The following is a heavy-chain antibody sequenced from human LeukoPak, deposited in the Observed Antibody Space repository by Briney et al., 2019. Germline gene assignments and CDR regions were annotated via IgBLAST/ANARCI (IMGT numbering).Heavy chain of an antibody. J-gene: IGHJ6*02. D-gene: IGHD6-13*01. V-gene: IGHV4-34*01. CDR3: ARYSSSWSYYYYYGMDV. Sequence: SETLSLTCAVYGGSFSGYYWSWIRQPPGKGREWIGEINHSGSTNYNPSLKSRVTISVDTSKNQFSLKLSSVTAADTAVYYCARYSSSWSYYYYYGMDVWGQGTTVTVSS. CDR2: INHSGST. CDR1: GGSFSGYY.